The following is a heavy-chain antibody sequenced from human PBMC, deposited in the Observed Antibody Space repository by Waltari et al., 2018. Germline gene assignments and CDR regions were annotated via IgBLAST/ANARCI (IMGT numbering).Heavy chain of an antibody. D-gene: IGHD3-10*01. CDR3: ARDAPRAPLDY. CDR2: IYHSGST. V-gene: IGHV4-4*02. J-gene: IGHJ4*02. Sequence: QVQLQESGPGLVKPSGTLSLTCAVSGGSISSSNWWSWVRQPPGKGLEWIGEIYHSGSTNYNPGLKRRVTISVDKSKNQFSRKRSSVTAADTAVYYCARDAPRAPLDYWGQGTLVTVSS. CDR1: GGSISSSNW.